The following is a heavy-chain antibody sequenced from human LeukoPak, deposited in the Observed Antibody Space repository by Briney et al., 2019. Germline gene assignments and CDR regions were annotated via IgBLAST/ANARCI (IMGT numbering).Heavy chain of an antibody. V-gene: IGHV3-23*01. CDR3: AKGVAAAAPYYYYYGMDV. J-gene: IGHJ6*02. CDR2: ISGSGGST. D-gene: IGHD6-13*01. CDR1: GFTFSSYA. Sequence: GGSLRLSCAASGFTFSSYAVSWVRQAPGKGLEWVSAISGSGGSTYYADSVKGRFTISRDNSKNTLYLQMNSLRAEDTAVYYCAKGVAAAAPYYYYYGMDVWGQGTTVTVSS.